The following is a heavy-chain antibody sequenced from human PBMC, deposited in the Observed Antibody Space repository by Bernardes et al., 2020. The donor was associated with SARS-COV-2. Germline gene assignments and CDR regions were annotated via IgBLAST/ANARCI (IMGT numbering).Heavy chain of an antibody. CDR3: AKDPVWTWNYGFEAFDI. V-gene: IGHV3-30*18. CDR2: ISYEGSKK. CDR1: GFTFNNFG. J-gene: IGHJ3*02. D-gene: IGHD1-7*01. Sequence: GGSLRLSCAASGFTFNNFGMHWVRQAPGKGLEWVAVISYEGSKKYYRDSVEGRFIISKDSSKNTVYLQMNSLRTEDTGVYYCAKDPVWTWNYGFEAFDIWGQGTMVTVSS.